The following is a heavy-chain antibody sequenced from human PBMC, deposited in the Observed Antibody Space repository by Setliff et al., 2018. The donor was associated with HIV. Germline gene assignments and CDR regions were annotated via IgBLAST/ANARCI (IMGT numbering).Heavy chain of an antibody. CDR2: INHSGST. Sequence: SETLSLTCAVYGGSFSDYSWTWIRQPPGKGLEWIGEINHSGSTSYNPSLEGRVMMSVDTSKNQFSLKLTSVTAADTAVFYCARGNTGYSRIWYRNGLTYYYHMDVWAKGTKVTVSS. CDR1: GGSFSDYS. J-gene: IGHJ6*03. V-gene: IGHV4-34*01. D-gene: IGHD6-13*01. CDR3: ARGNTGYSRIWYRNGLTYYYHMDV.